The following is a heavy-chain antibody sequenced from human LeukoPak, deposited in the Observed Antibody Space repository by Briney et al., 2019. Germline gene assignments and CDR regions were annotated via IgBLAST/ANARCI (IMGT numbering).Heavy chain of an antibody. J-gene: IGHJ5*02. CDR1: AYTFTSYG. CDR3: ARDHKYGVDWFNP. V-gene: IGHV1-18*01. Sequence: ASVKVSCKASAYTFTSYGISWVRQAPGQGLEWMGWISAYNGNTNYAQKLQGRVTMTTDTSTSTAYMELRRLRSDNTAVYYCARDHKYGVDWFNPWAQGTLVTVSS. D-gene: IGHD4-17*01. CDR2: ISAYNGNT.